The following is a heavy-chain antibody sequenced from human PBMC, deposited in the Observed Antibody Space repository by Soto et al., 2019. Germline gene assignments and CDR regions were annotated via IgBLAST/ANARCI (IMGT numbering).Heavy chain of an antibody. CDR1: GGSISSSSYY. CDR3: APYSSGWYGYFDY. CDR2: IYYSGST. D-gene: IGHD6-19*01. Sequence: SETLSLTCTVSGGSISSSSYYWGWIRQPPGKGLEWIGSIYYSGSTYYNPSLKSRVTISVDTSKNQFSQKLSSVTAADTAVYYCAPYSSGWYGYFDYWGQGTLVTVSS. V-gene: IGHV4-39*01. J-gene: IGHJ4*02.